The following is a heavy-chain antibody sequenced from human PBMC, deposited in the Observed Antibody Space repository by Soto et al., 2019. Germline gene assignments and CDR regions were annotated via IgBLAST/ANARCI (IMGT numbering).Heavy chain of an antibody. D-gene: IGHD3-10*01. V-gene: IGHV4-59*01. CDR2: GYYSGST. CDR3: ARGVYLSLVRTGWFDP. Sequence: SETLSLTCTVSCTSMSGDFWSWMRQPPGKGLEWIGYGYYSGSTLYNPSLKSRVTISLDTSKNHFSLRLNSVTSADTAVYYCARGVYLSLVRTGWFDPWGQGTLVTISS. CDR1: CTSMSGDF. J-gene: IGHJ5*02.